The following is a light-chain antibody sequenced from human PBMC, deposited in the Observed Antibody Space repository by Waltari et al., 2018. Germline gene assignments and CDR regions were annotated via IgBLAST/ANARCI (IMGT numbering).Light chain of an antibody. J-gene: IGKJ2*01. Sequence: EIVLTQSPATLSLSPGETATLSCRASQSVGTYLAWYQQKPGQAPRLLIYDASIRATGIPARFRGSGSGTDFTLTISSLEAEDFAVYYCQQRSNWTPHTFGQGARLEIK. CDR2: DAS. CDR1: QSVGTY. CDR3: QQRSNWTPHT. V-gene: IGKV3-11*01.